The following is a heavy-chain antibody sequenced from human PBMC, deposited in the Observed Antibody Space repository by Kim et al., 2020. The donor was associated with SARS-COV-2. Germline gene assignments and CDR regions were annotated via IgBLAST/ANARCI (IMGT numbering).Heavy chain of an antibody. Sequence: GGSLRLSCAASGFTFSSYGMHWVRQAPGKGLEWVAVIGYDGSNKYYADSVKGRFTISRDNSKNTLYLQMNSLRAEDMAVYYCARSKQSYAVTKLFRSNWFDPWGQGTLVTVSS. CDR1: GFTFSSYG. CDR3: ARSKQSYAVTKLFRSNWFDP. D-gene: IGHD4-17*01. V-gene: IGHV3-33*01. J-gene: IGHJ5*02. CDR2: IGYDGSNK.